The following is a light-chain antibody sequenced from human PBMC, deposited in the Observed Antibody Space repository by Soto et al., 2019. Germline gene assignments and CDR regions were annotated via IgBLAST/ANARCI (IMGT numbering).Light chain of an antibody. CDR2: DVS. Sequence: QSALTQPASVSGSPGQSITISCTGTSSDVGGYKSVSWYQQHPGKAPKLMIYDVSHRPSGVANRFSGSKSGNTASLTISGVQAEDEADYYCSSYTTSSTLVVFGGGTKLTVL. CDR1: SSDVGGYKS. J-gene: IGLJ2*01. CDR3: SSYTTSSTLVV. V-gene: IGLV2-14*01.